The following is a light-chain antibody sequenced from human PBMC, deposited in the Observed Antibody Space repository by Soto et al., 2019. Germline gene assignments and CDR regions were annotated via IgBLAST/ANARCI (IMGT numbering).Light chain of an antibody. J-gene: IGKJ4*01. V-gene: IGKV3-20*01. Sequence: EIVLTQSPGTLSFSPGERATLSCRASQSVRSGYFAGSQQKPGQAPRLLIVGASSRATGIPARFSGGGSGTDFTLTNSRLEPEDCALDYCRQYDNSPLTVGGALEVEIK. CDR1: QSVRSGY. CDR2: GAS. CDR3: RQYDNSPLT.